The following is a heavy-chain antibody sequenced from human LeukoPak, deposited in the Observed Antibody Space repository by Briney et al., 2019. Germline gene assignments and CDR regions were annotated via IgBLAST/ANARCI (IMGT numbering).Heavy chain of an antibody. V-gene: IGHV3-30*18. CDR2: ISSDGSNK. D-gene: IGHD3-22*01. CDR1: GFTFSSYG. J-gene: IGHJ4*02. Sequence: GGSLRLSCAASGFTFSSYGMHWVRQAPGKGLEWVAVISSDGSNKFYADSVKGRFTISRDNSKNTLYLQMSSLRAEDTAVYYCAKNNEYYYDGSGLSDYWGQGTLVTVSS. CDR3: AKNNEYYYDGSGLSDY.